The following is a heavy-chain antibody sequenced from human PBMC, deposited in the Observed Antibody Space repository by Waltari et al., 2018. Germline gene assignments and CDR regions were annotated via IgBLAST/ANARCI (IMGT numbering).Heavy chain of an antibody. CDR1: GYIFSNYY. CDR2: VDPADGKT. D-gene: IGHD3-9*01. V-gene: IGHV1-69-2*01. Sequence: EVQLVQSGADVTKPGATVNISCKASGYIFSNYYMPWLRQAPGKGLEWMGRVDPADGKTIYADKFQGRIIITTNRPTRTVFMEVTSLTSDDAAVYYCATSGMDLSGVTINWFDPWGQGTLLTVSS. CDR3: ATSGMDLSGVTINWFDP. J-gene: IGHJ5*02.